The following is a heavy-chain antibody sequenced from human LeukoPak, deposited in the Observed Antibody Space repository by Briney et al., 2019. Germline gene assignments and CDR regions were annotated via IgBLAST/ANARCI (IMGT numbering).Heavy chain of an antibody. CDR2: IYKDGSSS. J-gene: IGHJ3*02. CDR1: GFTFSSYW. Sequence: GGSLRLSCAASGFTFSSYWMHWVRQAPGKGLVWVSRIYKDGSSSSYADSVEGRFTIPRDSAKSPEHLQMNSLAADAPGEYCVARVMVGSASAHAADAFDSWGQGTMVTVSS. V-gene: IGHV3-74*01. D-gene: IGHD2-8*01. CDR3: ARVMVGSASAHAADAFDS.